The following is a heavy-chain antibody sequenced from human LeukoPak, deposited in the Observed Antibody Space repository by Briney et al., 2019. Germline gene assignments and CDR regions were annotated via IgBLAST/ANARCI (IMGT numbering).Heavy chain of an antibody. CDR1: GGSISSSSYY. CDR3: ARAIAVAGRNWFDP. D-gene: IGHD6-19*01. J-gene: IGHJ5*02. Sequence: SETLSLTCTVSGGSISSSSYYWGWIRQPPGKGLEWIGSIYYSGSTNYNPSLKSRVTISVDKSKNQFSLKLSSVTAADTAVYYCARAIAVAGRNWFDPWGQGTLVTVSS. V-gene: IGHV4-39*07. CDR2: IYYSGST.